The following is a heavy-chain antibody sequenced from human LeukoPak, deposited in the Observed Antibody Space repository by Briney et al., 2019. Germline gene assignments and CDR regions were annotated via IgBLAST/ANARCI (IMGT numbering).Heavy chain of an antibody. J-gene: IGHJ2*01. CDR2: IKRDESEK. V-gene: IGHV3-7*01. CDR1: GFSFSSYW. CDR3: ARLSITFGGVTVPGYFDL. Sequence: QSGGSLRLSCAASGFSFSSYWMSWVRQAPGKGLEWVANIKRDESEKYYVDSVRGRFTFSRDNAKNSLYLQMNTLRVDDTAVYYCARLSITFGGVTVPGYFDLWGRGTLVTVSS. D-gene: IGHD3-16*02.